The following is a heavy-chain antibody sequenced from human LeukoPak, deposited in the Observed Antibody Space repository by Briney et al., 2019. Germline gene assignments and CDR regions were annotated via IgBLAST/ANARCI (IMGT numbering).Heavy chain of an antibody. V-gene: IGHV4-59*01. CDR2: IYYTGIT. J-gene: IGHJ5*02. CDR3: ARITYHYCPSTNCYNWFDP. Sequence: SETLSLTCSVSGGSITNYHWTWIRQPPGKGLEWIGSIYYTGITNYSPSLKSRVTISVATSRNQFSLKLTSVTAADTAVYYCARITYHYCPSTNCYNWFDPWAREPWSPSPQ. D-gene: IGHD2-2*01. CDR1: GGSITNYH.